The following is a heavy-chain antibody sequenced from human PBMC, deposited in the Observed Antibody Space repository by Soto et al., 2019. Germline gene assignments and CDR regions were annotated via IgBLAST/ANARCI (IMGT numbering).Heavy chain of an antibody. V-gene: IGHV4-31*03. D-gene: IGHD6-6*01. Sequence: SETLSLTCTVSGGSISSGGYYWSWIRQHPGKGLEWIGYIYYSGSTYYNSSLKSRVTISVDTSKNQFSLKLSSVTAADTAVYYCARVDEYSSSPGYWGQGTLVTVSS. CDR1: GGSISSGGYY. CDR2: IYYSGST. CDR3: ARVDEYSSSPGY. J-gene: IGHJ4*02.